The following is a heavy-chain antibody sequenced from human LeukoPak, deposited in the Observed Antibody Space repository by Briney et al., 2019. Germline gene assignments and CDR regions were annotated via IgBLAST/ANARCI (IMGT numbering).Heavy chain of an antibody. J-gene: IGHJ4*02. CDR1: GYTFTSYG. CDR3: ARDWYDSSGYYSLDY. Sequence: SVKVSCKASGYTFTSYGISWVRQAPGQGLEWMGGIIPIFGTANYAQKFQGRVTITTDESTSTAYMELSSLRSEDTAVYYCARDWYDSSGYYSLDYWGQGTLVTVSS. D-gene: IGHD3-22*01. CDR2: IIPIFGTA. V-gene: IGHV1-69*05.